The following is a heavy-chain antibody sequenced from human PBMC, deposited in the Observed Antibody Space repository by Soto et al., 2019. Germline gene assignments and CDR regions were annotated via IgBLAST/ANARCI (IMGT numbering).Heavy chain of an antibody. J-gene: IGHJ6*02. Sequence: SETLSLTCAVSGGSISSSNWWSWVRQPPGKGLDWIGEIYHSGSTNYNPSLKSRVTISVDKSKNQFSLKLSSVTAADTAVYYCARVVVVVVAATKYYYYGMDVWGQGTAVTVSS. CDR1: GGSISSSNW. CDR2: IYHSGST. D-gene: IGHD2-15*01. CDR3: ARVVVVVVAATKYYYYGMDV. V-gene: IGHV4-4*02.